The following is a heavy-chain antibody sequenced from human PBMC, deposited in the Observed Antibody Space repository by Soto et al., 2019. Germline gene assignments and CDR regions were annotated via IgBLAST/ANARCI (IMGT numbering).Heavy chain of an antibody. V-gene: IGHV1-2*02. J-gene: IGHJ3*02. CDR1: GYTFTGYY. CDR2: INPNSGGT. CDR3: ARGVGDWYDRENAFDI. Sequence: ASVKVSCKASGYTFTGYYMHWVRQAPGQGLEWMGWINPNSGGTNYAQKFQGRVTMTRDTSISTAYMELSRLTAGGTAAYYFARGVGDWYDRENAFDIWGQGTMGT. D-gene: IGHD3-22*01.